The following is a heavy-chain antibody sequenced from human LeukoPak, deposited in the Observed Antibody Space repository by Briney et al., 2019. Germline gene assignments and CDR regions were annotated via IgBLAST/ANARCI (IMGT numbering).Heavy chain of an antibody. CDR2: ITTSSSNI. D-gene: IGHD6-13*01. Sequence: PGGSLRLSCAASGFTFSRYGMQWVRQAPGKGLEWLSSITTSSSNIYYADSVKGRFTIPRDNAKNSLYLQMNSLRADDTAVYYCASDLAAGNYWGQGTLVTVSS. V-gene: IGHV3-21*01. CDR1: GFTFSRYG. CDR3: ASDLAAGNY. J-gene: IGHJ4*02.